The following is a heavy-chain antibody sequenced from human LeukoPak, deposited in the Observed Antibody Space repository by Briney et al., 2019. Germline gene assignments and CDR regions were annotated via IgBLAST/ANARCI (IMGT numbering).Heavy chain of an antibody. CDR1: GFTLSGNH. J-gene: IGHJ3*02. CDR3: ARDADYGGIPDAFDI. CDR2: IYSGGTI. V-gene: IGHV3-53*01. D-gene: IGHD4-23*01. Sequence: GGSLRLSCAPSGFTLSGNHMSWVRQAAGTGLNWVSIIYSGGTIYYPESAKGRFTSSRDNPKNTLYLQMNSLRDEDAAVYYCARDADYGGIPDAFDIWGRGTIVTVSS.